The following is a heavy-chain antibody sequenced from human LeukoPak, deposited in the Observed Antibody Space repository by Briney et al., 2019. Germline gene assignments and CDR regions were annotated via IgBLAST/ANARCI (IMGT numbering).Heavy chain of an antibody. CDR2: FYTSGST. Sequence: SETLSLTCAVYGGSFSGYYWSWIRQPAGKGLEWIGRFYTSGSTNYNPSLKSRVTISVDTSKNQFSLKLSSVTAADTAVYYCARDVQGAYCSSTSCYNWFDPWGQGTLVTVSS. J-gene: IGHJ5*02. V-gene: IGHV4-4*07. D-gene: IGHD2-2*01. CDR1: GGSFSGYY. CDR3: ARDVQGAYCSSTSCYNWFDP.